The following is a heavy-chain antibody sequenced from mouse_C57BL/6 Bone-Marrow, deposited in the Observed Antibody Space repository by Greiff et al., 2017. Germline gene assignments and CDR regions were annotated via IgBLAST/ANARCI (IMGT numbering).Heavy chain of an antibody. V-gene: IGHV3-6*01. CDR2: ISSDGSN. Sequence: EVKLEASGPGLVKPSQSLSLTCSVTGYSITSGYYWNWIRQFQGNKLEWMGYISSDGSNNYNPSLKNRTSITRDTSKIQCFLELNSVTTEDTATYYCARTDDGWYFDFGGTGTTVTVSS. CDR3: ARTDDGWYFDF. J-gene: IGHJ1*03. D-gene: IGHD2-12*01. CDR1: GYSITSGYY.